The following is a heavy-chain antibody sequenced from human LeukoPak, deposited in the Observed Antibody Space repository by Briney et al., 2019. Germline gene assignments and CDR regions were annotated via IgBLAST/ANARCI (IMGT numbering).Heavy chain of an antibody. Sequence: SETLSLTCTVSGGSISSYYWSWIRQPPGKGLEWIGYIFYSGRTNYNPSLKSRVTISVDTSKNQFSLKLSSVTAADTAVYYCARRRYDSSYYYYGMDVWGQGTTVTVSS. J-gene: IGHJ6*02. CDR1: GGSISSYY. CDR2: IFYSGRT. D-gene: IGHD3-22*01. V-gene: IGHV4-59*08. CDR3: ARRRYDSSYYYYGMDV.